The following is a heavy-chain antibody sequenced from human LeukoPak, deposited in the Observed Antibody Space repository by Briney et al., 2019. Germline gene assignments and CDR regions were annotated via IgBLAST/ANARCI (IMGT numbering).Heavy chain of an antibody. CDR1: GFTFSSYW. CDR3: ARSGVVITNEYFDL. CDR2: IKQDGSEK. J-gene: IGHJ2*01. V-gene: IGHV3-7*01. Sequence: PGGSLRLSCAASGFTFSSYWMSWVRQAPGKGLEWVANIKQDGSEKYYVDSVKGRFTISRDNAKNSLYLQMNSLRAEDTAVYYCARSGVVITNEYFDLWGRGTLVTVSS. D-gene: IGHD3-3*01.